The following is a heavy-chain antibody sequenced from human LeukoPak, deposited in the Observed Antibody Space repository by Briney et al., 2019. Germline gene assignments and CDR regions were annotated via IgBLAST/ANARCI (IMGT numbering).Heavy chain of an antibody. CDR2: IHTSGNS. V-gene: IGHV4-4*07. J-gene: IGHJ4*02. Sequence: SETLSLTCTVSGGSISTYYWSWIRQPAGKGLEWIGRIHTSGNSDYNPSLNSRVTMSVDTSNNQFSLKVRSVTAADTAVYYCAREGSATARPLVSNDYWGQGTLVTVSS. CDR3: AREGSATARPLVSNDY. CDR1: GGSISTYY. D-gene: IGHD6-6*01.